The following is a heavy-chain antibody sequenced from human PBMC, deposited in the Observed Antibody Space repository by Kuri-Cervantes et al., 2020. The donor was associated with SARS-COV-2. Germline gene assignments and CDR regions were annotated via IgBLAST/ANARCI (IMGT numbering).Heavy chain of an antibody. CDR2: TSYDGSTK. CDR1: GFTFNNYA. V-gene: IGHV3-30*14. D-gene: IGHD2-21*01. CDR3: ARGRVGVQDF. Sequence: GGSLRLSCAASGFTFNNYAMHWVRQTPGEGLEWVAITSYDGSTKYYAESVKGRFTISRDNSKNTLYLQMNNMRREDTAVYFCARGRVGVQDFWGQGTLVTVSS. J-gene: IGHJ4*02.